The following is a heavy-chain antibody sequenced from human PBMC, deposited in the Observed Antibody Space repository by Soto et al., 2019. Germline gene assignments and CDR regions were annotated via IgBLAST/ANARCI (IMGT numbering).Heavy chain of an antibody. Sequence: GASVKVSCKASGGTFSSYAISWVRQAPGQGLEWMGGIIPIFGTANYAQKFQGRVTITADESTSTAYMELSSLRSEDTAVYYCARDPSSGWLYNWFDPWGQGTLVTVSS. D-gene: IGHD6-19*01. V-gene: IGHV1-69*13. CDR2: IIPIFGTA. CDR3: ARDPSSGWLYNWFDP. J-gene: IGHJ5*02. CDR1: GGTFSSYA.